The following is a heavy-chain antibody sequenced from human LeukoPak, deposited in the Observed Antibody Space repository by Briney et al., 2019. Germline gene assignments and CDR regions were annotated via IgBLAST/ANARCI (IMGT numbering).Heavy chain of an antibody. CDR2: INVDGSST. CDR3: ARVAAAGTKGFWDY. J-gene: IGHJ4*02. V-gene: IGHV3-74*01. Sequence: GGSLRLSCSASGFTFSTYWMHWVRQAPGKGLVWVSRINVDGSSTFYADSVKGRFTISRDNAKKTLYLQMNRLRAEDTAVYFCARVAAAGTKGFWDYWGQGTLVTVSP. D-gene: IGHD6-13*01. CDR1: GFTFSTYW.